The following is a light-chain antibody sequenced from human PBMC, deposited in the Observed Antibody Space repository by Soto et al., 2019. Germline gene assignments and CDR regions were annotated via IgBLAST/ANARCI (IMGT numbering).Light chain of an antibody. CDR2: DVS. Sequence: QSALTQPRSLSRSPGQSVTISCTGTSSDVGGYNYVSWYQQHPGKAPKLMIYDVSKRPSGVPDRFSGSKSGNTASLTISGLQAEDEADYYCCSYAGSYTHYVFGTGTKVTVL. V-gene: IGLV2-11*01. J-gene: IGLJ1*01. CDR1: SSDVGGYNY. CDR3: CSYAGSYTHYV.